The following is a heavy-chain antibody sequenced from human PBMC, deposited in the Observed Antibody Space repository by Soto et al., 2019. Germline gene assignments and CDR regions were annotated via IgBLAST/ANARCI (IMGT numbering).Heavy chain of an antibody. D-gene: IGHD3-22*01. CDR1: GGSISSGGYY. CDR3: ARLSHDSSTFDY. Sequence: QVQLQESGPGLVKPSQTLSLTCTVSGGSISSGGYYWSWIRQHPGKGLEWIGYIYYSGSTYYNPSLKSRVTISVDTSKNQFSPKLSSVTAADTAVYYCARLSHDSSTFDYWGQGTLVTVSS. CDR2: IYYSGST. V-gene: IGHV4-31*03. J-gene: IGHJ4*02.